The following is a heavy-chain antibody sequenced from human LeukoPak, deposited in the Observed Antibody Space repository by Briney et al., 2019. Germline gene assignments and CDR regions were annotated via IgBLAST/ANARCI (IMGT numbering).Heavy chain of an antibody. D-gene: IGHD1-26*01. CDR1: GVSISSYY. J-gene: IGHJ5*02. V-gene: IGHV4-34*01. CDR3: ARTEWELRWFDP. CDR2: INHSGST. Sequence: SETLSLTCTVSGVSISSYYWSWIRQPAGKGLEWIGEINHSGSTNYNPSLKSRVTISVDTSKNQFSLKLSSVTAADTAVYYCARTEWELRWFDPWGQGTLVTVSS.